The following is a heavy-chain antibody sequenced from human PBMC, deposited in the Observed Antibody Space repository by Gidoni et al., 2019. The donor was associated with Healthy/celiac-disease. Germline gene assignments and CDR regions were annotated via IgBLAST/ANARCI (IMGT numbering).Heavy chain of an antibody. CDR2: TYYRSKWYN. V-gene: IGHV6-1*01. CDR3: ARDGSAGLREYYSHAFDI. CDR1: GDSVSSNSAA. J-gene: IGHJ3*02. Sequence: QVQLQQSGPGRVKPSQTLSLTCAISGDSVSSNSAAWNWIRQSPSRGLEWLGRTYYRSKWYNDYAVSVKSRITINPDTSKNQFSLQLNSVTPEDTAMYYCARDGSAGLREYYSHAFDIWGQGTMVTVSS. D-gene: IGHD3-10*01.